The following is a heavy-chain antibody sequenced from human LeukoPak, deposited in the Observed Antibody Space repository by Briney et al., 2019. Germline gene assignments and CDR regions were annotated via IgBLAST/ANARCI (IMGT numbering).Heavy chain of an antibody. CDR1: GFTFSSYE. CDR2: ISSSGSTI. Sequence: GGSLRLSCAASGFTFSSYEMNWVRQAPGKGLEWVSYISSSGSTIYYADSVKGRFTISRDNAKNSLYLQMNSLRAEDTAVYYCAKGGSGTMVRGVIDSRYYYMDVWGKGTTVTISS. J-gene: IGHJ6*03. D-gene: IGHD3-10*01. CDR3: AKGGSGTMVRGVIDSRYYYMDV. V-gene: IGHV3-48*03.